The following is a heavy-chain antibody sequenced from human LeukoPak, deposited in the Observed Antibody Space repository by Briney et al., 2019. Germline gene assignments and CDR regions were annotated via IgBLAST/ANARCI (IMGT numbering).Heavy chain of an antibody. D-gene: IGHD3-22*01. J-gene: IGHJ5*02. CDR2: IYYSGST. CDR3: ARAQSVNPMIEVDDKWFDP. Sequence: PSETLSLTCTVSGGSISSSSYYWGWIRQPPGKGLEWIGSIYYSGSTYYNPSLKSRVTISVDTSKNQFSLKLTSVTAADTAVYYCARAQSVNPMIEVDDKWFDPWGQGTLVTVSS. V-gene: IGHV4-39*07. CDR1: GGSISSSSYY.